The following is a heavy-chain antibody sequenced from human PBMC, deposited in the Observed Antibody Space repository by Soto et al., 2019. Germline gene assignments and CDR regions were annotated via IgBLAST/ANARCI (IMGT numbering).Heavy chain of an antibody. D-gene: IGHD3-10*01. CDR3: ARVGTSGRVCCAFDI. Sequence: QVQLVQSGAEVKKPGSSVKVSCKASEGTFSSYTISWVRQAPGQGLEWMGRIIPILGIANYAQKFQGRVTITADKSTSTAYMELSSLRSEDTAVYYCARVGTSGRVCCAFDIWGQGTMVTVSS. J-gene: IGHJ3*02. CDR2: IIPILGIA. CDR1: EGTFSSYT. V-gene: IGHV1-69*02.